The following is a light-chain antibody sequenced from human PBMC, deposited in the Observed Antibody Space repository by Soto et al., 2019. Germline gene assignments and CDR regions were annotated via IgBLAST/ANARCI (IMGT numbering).Light chain of an antibody. CDR3: SSYTSSSTLRV. Sequence: QSVLTQPGSTKESPGLSLTISLTETSSNVGGYNYVSWYQQHPGKAPNLMIYDVSNRPSGVSNRFSGSKSGNTASLTISGLQAEDEADYYCSSYTSSSTLRVFGTGTKVTVL. V-gene: IGLV2-14*01. CDR2: DVS. J-gene: IGLJ1*01. CDR1: SSNVGGYNY.